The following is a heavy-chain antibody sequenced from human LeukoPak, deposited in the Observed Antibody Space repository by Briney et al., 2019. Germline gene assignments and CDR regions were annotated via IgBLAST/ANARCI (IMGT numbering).Heavy chain of an antibody. Sequence: ASVKVSCKASGYTFTNYGVSWVRQAPGQGLEWMGWVSGYNGYTNYAQKFQFRVTMTTDTSTSTAYMELRSLTSDDTAVYYCARDKAVTTELTQYFHHWGQGTLVTVSS. CDR3: ARDKAVTTELTQYFHH. CDR2: VSGYNGYT. D-gene: IGHD4-11*01. V-gene: IGHV1-18*01. J-gene: IGHJ1*01. CDR1: GYTFTNYG.